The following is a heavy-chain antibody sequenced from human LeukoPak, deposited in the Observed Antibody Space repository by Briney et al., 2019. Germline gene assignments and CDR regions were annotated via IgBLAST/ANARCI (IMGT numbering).Heavy chain of an antibody. CDR3: ATDQGDILTGPHRYAFDI. CDR2: INPNSGGT. J-gene: IGHJ3*02. Sequence: VASVKVPCKASGYTFTGYYMHWVRQAPGQGLEWMGWINPNSGGTNYAQKFQGRVTMTRDTSINTAYMELSRLRSDDTAVYYCATDQGDILTGPHRYAFDIWGQGTMVTVSS. CDR1: GYTFTGYY. D-gene: IGHD3-9*01. V-gene: IGHV1-2*02.